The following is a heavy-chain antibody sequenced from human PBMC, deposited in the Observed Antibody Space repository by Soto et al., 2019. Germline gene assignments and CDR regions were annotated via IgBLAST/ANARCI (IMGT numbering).Heavy chain of an antibody. CDR1: GFTFRNYG. Sequence: EVHLAESGGGLVQPGGSLRVSCTASGFTFRNYGMTGVRQAPGKGLEWVANINQNEGEKYYVDSVKGRFTISRDNAYNSLYLEMDNLRVDDSAVYFCARGRPPSSGGNFDSWGQGTLVSVSS. D-gene: IGHD3-10*01. V-gene: IGHV3-7*01. CDR2: INQNEGEK. CDR3: ARGRPPSSGGNFDS. J-gene: IGHJ4*02.